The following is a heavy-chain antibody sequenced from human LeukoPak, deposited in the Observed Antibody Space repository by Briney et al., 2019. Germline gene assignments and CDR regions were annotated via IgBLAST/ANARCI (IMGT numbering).Heavy chain of an antibody. D-gene: IGHD3-22*01. CDR1: GFTFSSYA. CDR2: ISGGATNT. Sequence: GGSLRLSCAASGFTFSSYAMSWVRQAPGKGLERVSTISGGATNTYYADSVKGRFTISRDNSKNTLYLQMNSLRVEDTAMYYCARGADYYDTSRYQYYFDYWGQGTLVTVSS. J-gene: IGHJ4*02. V-gene: IGHV3-23*01. CDR3: ARGADYYDTSRYQYYFDY.